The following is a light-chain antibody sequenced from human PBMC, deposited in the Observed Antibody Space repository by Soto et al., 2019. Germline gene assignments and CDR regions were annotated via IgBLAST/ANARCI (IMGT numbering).Light chain of an antibody. CDR1: QGIGVD. CDR2: AAS. CDR3: QKYNSAPLT. J-gene: IGKJ4*01. V-gene: IGKV1-27*01. Sequence: DIQMTQSPSSLSASLGDRVTITCRASQGIGVDLAWFQQKPGKVPKLLIYAASALQSGVPSRFSGSGSGTDFTLTISSLQPEDFATYYCQKYNSAPLTFGGWTKVEIK.